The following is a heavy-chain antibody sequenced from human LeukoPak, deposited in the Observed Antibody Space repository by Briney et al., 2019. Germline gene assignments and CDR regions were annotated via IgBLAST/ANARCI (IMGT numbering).Heavy chain of an antibody. D-gene: IGHD3-10*01. V-gene: IGHV3-53*01. CDR2: IYSGGGT. CDR1: GFSFSSYG. J-gene: IGHJ4*02. Sequence: PGGTLRLSCAASGFSFSSYGMSWVRQAPGKGLEWVSVIYSGGGTNYADSVKGRFTISRDNSKNTLYLQMNSLRAEDTAVYYCASPYYYASGSFDVWGQGTLVTVSS. CDR3: ASPYYYASGSFDV.